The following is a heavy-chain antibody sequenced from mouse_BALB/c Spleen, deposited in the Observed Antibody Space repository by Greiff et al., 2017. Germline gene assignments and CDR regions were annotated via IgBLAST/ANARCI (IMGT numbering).Heavy chain of an antibody. J-gene: IGHJ2*01. D-gene: IGHD1-2*01. V-gene: IGHV1-54*01. CDR1: GYAFTNYL. Sequence: VQLQQSGAELVRPGTSVKVSCKASGYAFTNYLIEWVKQRPGQGLEWIGVINPGSGGTNYNEKFKGKATLTADKSSSTAYMQLSSLTSDDSAVYFCARSTTADFDYWGQGTTLTVSS. CDR2: INPGSGGT. CDR3: ARSTTADFDY.